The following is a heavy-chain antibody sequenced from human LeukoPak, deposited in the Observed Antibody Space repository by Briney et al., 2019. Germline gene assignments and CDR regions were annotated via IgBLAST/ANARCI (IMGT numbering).Heavy chain of an antibody. D-gene: IGHD6-13*01. CDR2: IYYSGST. Sequence: SETLSLTCTVSGASFSSSNYYWGWIRQPPGQGLEWIGSIYYSGSTYYNPSLKSRVTMSVDTSKNQFSLKLSSVTAADTAVYYCARHAGGISATGTRPFDYWGQRTLVTVSS. J-gene: IGHJ4*02. V-gene: IGHV4-39*01. CDR3: ARHAGGISATGTRPFDY. CDR1: GASFSSSNYY.